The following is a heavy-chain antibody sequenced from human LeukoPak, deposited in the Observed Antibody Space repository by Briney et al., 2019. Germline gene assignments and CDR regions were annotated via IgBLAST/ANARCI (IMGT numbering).Heavy chain of an antibody. V-gene: IGHV3-23*01. J-gene: IGHJ4*02. Sequence: GGSLRLSCAASGFTFSSYAMSWVRQAPGKGLEWVSAISGSGGSTYYADSVKGRFTISRDNSKNTLYLQMSSLRAEDTAVYYCAKLSGYYYDSSGPNNWGQGTLVTVSS. CDR3: AKLSGYYYDSSGPNN. CDR1: GFTFSSYA. CDR2: ISGSGGST. D-gene: IGHD3-22*01.